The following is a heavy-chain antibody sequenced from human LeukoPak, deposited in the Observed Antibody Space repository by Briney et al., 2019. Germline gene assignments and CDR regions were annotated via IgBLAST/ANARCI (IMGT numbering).Heavy chain of an antibody. V-gene: IGHV3-11*01. J-gene: IGHJ4*02. CDR1: GFTFSDYY. CDR3: ASAPARFYYDSSGSDF. D-gene: IGHD3-22*01. Sequence: GGSLRLSCAASGFTFSDYYMSWIRQAPGKELEWVSYISSSGSTIYYADSVKGRFTISRDNAKNSLYLQMNSLRAEDTAVYYCASAPARFYYDSSGSDFRGQGTLVTVSS. CDR2: ISSSGSTI.